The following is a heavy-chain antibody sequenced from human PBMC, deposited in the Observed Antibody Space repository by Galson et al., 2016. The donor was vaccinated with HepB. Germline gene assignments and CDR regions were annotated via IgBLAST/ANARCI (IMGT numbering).Heavy chain of an antibody. CDR3: ARRPTGGNIGLACDS. CDR2: IYPEDSDA. J-gene: IGHJ4*02. D-gene: IGHD1-1*01. V-gene: IGHV5-51*01. Sequence: QSGAEVKKPGESLKISCKASKYAFSNYWIAWVRQMPGKGLEWMGAIYPEDSDARYSPSFQGQVTFSVDKSINTAYLQWSSLEASDTAMYYCARRPTGGNIGLACDSWGQGTPVTVSS. CDR1: KYAFSNYW.